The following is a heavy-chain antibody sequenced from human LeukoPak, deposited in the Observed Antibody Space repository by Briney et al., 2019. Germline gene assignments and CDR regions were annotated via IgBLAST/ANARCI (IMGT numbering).Heavy chain of an antibody. V-gene: IGHV5-51*01. CDR3: ARRGKIVAASHGFDP. D-gene: IGHD6-13*01. CDR2: IYPGDSDT. Sequence: GESLKISCEASGYSFTTYWIGWVRQMPGKGLEWMGIIYPGDSDTRYTPSFQGQVTISADKSINTAYLRWSSLKASDTAMYYCARRGKIVAASHGFDPWGQGTLVTVSS. J-gene: IGHJ5*02. CDR1: GYSFTTYW.